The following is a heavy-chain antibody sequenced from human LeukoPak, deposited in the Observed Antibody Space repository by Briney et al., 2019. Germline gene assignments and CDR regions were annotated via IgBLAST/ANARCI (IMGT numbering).Heavy chain of an antibody. V-gene: IGHV1-3*01. CDR3: ARGIPYYYGSGSIPYY. J-gene: IGHJ4*02. CDR1: GYTFTSYA. D-gene: IGHD3-10*01. Sequence: ASVKVSCKASGYTFTSYAMHWVRQAPGQRLEWMGWINAGNGNTKYSQKFQGRVTITRDTSASTAYMELSSLRSEDTAVYYCARGIPYYYGSGSIPYYWGQGTLVTVSS. CDR2: INAGNGNT.